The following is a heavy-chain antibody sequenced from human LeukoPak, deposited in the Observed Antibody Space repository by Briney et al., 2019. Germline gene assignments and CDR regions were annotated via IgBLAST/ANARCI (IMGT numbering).Heavy chain of an antibody. CDR3: ARDPPPTVLPLGYFDL. CDR1: GDSVSSNSAA. V-gene: IGHV6-1*01. J-gene: IGHJ2*01. CDR2: TYYRSKWYN. Sequence: SQTLSLTCAISGDSVSSNSAAWNWIRQSPSRGLEWLGRTYYRSKWYNDYAVSVKSRITINPDTSKNQFSLQLNSVTPEDTAVYYCARDPPPTVLPLGYFDLWGRGTLVTVSS. D-gene: IGHD4-17*01.